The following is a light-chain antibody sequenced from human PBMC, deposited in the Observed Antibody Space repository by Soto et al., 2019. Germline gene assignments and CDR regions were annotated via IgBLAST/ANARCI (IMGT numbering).Light chain of an antibody. J-gene: IGLJ3*02. CDR3: ASWDDSLNALV. Sequence: QSVLTQPPSVSGAPGQRVTISCSGSTSNIGNNPVNWYQQLPGTAPKLLIFTNDQRPSGVPDRFSGSKSGTSASLAISGLQSEDEADYYCASWDDSLNALVFGGGTKLTVL. CDR2: TND. V-gene: IGLV1-44*01. CDR1: TSNIGNNP.